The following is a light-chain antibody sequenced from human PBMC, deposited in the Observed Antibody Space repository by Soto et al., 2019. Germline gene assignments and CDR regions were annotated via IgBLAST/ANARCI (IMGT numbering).Light chain of an antibody. CDR3: QQYGSS. CDR1: QSVSSSY. CDR2: GAS. Sequence: DIVLTKSPGTLSLSPGERATLSCRASQSVSSSYLAWYQQKPGQAPRLLIYGASSRATGIPDRFSGSGSGTDFTLTISRLEPEDFAVYYCQQYGSSFGQGTKVDIK. V-gene: IGKV3-20*01. J-gene: IGKJ1*01.